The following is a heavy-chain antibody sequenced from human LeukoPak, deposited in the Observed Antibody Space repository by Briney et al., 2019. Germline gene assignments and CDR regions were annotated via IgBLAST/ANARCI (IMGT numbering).Heavy chain of an antibody. D-gene: IGHD1-26*01. V-gene: IGHV4-30-4*01. CDR1: GGLISRIEYY. CDR3: ASVSVWELATHTGGSFDY. J-gene: IGHJ4*02. Sequence: SHTLSLTCTVSGGLISRIEYYWGWVRQSPVKGLEWLGHIYHTGTTLYSPHLNNRLTISVDSSKNQFSLTLNSVTAADTAVYYCASVSVWELATHTGGSFDYWGRGILVTVSS. CDR2: IYHTGTT.